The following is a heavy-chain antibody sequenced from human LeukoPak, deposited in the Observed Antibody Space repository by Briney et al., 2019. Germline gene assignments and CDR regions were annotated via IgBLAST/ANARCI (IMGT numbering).Heavy chain of an antibody. J-gene: IGHJ6*03. CDR1: GSSISSGGYY. D-gene: IGHD4-11*01. Sequence: SETLSLTCTVSGSSISSGGYYWSWIRQHPGKGLEWIGYIYYSGSTYYNPSLKSRVTISVDTSKNQFSLKLSSVTAADTAVYYCAREAPDDYSNYNGHYYMDVWGKGTTVTVSS. CDR2: IYYSGST. V-gene: IGHV4-31*03. CDR3: AREAPDDYSNYNGHYYMDV.